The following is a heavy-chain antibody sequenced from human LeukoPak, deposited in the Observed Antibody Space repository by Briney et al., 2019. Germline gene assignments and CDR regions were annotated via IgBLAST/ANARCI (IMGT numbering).Heavy chain of an antibody. D-gene: IGHD3-22*01. CDR3: ARGRYYDSSGYSDFDY. Sequence: GGSLRPCCAASGFTFSSYDMHWVRHATGKGLEWVSAIGTAGDTYYPGSVKGRFTISRENAKNSLYLQMNSLRAGDMAVYYCARGRYYDSSGYSDFDYWGQGTLVTVSS. J-gene: IGHJ4*02. CDR1: GFTFSSYD. V-gene: IGHV3-13*01. CDR2: IGTAGDT.